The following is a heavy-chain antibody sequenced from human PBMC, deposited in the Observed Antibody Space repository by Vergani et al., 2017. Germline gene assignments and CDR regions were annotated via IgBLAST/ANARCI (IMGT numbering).Heavy chain of an antibody. J-gene: IGHJ4*02. CDR2: IIPIFGTA. CDR1: GGTFSSYA. CDR3: ARDGGPYSSGWYEGDY. Sequence: QVQLVQSGAEVKKPGSSVKVSCKASGGTFSSYAISWVRQAPGQGLEWMGRIIPIFGTANYAQKFHGRVTITADESTSTAYMELSSLRSEDTAVYYCARDGGPYSSGWYEGDYWGQGTLVTVSS. D-gene: IGHD6-19*01. V-gene: IGHV1-69*13.